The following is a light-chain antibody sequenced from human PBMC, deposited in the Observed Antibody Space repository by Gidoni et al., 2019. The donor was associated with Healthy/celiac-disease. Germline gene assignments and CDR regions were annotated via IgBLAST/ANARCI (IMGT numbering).Light chain of an antibody. CDR2: DAS. V-gene: IGKV3-11*01. Sequence: EMVLTQSPPTLSVSPGERATLPCRASQSVSSYLSWYQQKPGQAPRLLIYDASHRATGIPARFSGSGFGTDFTLTISSLEPEDFAVYYCQQRSNWPYTFGQGTKLEIK. J-gene: IGKJ2*01. CDR1: QSVSSY. CDR3: QQRSNWPYT.